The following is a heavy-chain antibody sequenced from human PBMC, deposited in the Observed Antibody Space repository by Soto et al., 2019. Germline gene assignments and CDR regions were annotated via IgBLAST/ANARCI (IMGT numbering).Heavy chain of an antibody. CDR2: ISGSGGST. CDR1: GFTFSSYA. CDR3: AKSVYPDHVQIFGVVNGAFDI. Sequence: GGSLRLSCAASGFTFSSYAMSWVRQAPGKGLEWVSAISGSGGSTYYADSVKGRFTISRDNSKNTLYLQMNSLRAEDTAVYYCAKSVYPDHVQIFGVVNGAFDIWGQGTMVTVSS. D-gene: IGHD3-3*01. V-gene: IGHV3-23*01. J-gene: IGHJ3*02.